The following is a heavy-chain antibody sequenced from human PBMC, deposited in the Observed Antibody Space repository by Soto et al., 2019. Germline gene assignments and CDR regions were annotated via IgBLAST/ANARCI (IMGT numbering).Heavy chain of an antibody. CDR3: ARGLRFLEWLLTNNWFDP. V-gene: IGHV4-39*01. D-gene: IGHD3-3*01. Sequence: SETLSVTCPVSGGCSSSSSYYWCWIRQPPGKGLEWIGSIYYSGSTYYNPSLKSRVTISVDTSKNQFSLKLSSVTAADTAVYYCARGLRFLEWLLTNNWFDPWGQGTLVTVSS. CDR2: IYYSGST. CDR1: GGCSSSSSYY. J-gene: IGHJ5*02.